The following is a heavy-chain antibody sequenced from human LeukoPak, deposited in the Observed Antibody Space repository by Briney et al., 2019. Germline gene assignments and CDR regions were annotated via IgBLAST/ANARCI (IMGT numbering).Heavy chain of an antibody. V-gene: IGHV3-49*02. D-gene: IGHD1-14*01. Sequence: GLEWVGFIRSKAYGGTTEYAASVKGRFTISRDDSKSIAYLQMNSLKTEDTAVYYCTQTAIWGQGTLVTVSS. CDR2: IRSKAYGGTT. CDR3: TQTAI. J-gene: IGHJ4*02.